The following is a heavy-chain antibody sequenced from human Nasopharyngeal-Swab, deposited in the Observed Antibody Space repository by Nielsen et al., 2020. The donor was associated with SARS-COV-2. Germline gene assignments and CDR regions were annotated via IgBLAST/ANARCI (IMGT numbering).Heavy chain of an antibody. CDR3: ARPNTPEDIVVVPAAIAFDI. CDR2: IYYSGST. Sequence: WIRQPPGKGLEWIGGIYYSGSTYYNPSLKSRVTISVDTSKNQFSLKLSSVTAADTAVYYCARPNTPEDIVVVPAAIAFDIWGQGTMVTVSS. V-gene: IGHV4-39*01. D-gene: IGHD2-2*01. J-gene: IGHJ3*02.